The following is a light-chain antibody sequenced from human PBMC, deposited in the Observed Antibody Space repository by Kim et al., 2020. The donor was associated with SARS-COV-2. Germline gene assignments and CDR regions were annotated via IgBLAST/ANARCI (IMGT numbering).Light chain of an antibody. CDR1: SSDVGGYNY. V-gene: IGLV2-14*01. Sequence: QSALTQPASVSGSPGQSITISCTGTSSDVGGYNYVSWYQQHPGKPPKLMIYDVSKRPSGVSNRFSGSKSGNTASLTISGLQAEDEADYYCSSNTSSSTSFGGGTQLTVL. CDR2: DVS. J-gene: IGLJ2*01. CDR3: SSNTSSSTS.